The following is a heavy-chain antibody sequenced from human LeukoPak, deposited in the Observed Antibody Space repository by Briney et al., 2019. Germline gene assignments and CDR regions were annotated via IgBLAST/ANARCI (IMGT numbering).Heavy chain of an antibody. V-gene: IGHV4-34*01. CDR1: GGSFSGYY. CDR2: INHSGST. Sequence: SETLPLTCAVYGGSFSGYYWSWIRQPPGKGLEWIGEINHSGSTNYNPSLKSRVTISVDTSKNQFSLKLSSVTAADTAVYYCARHAYCSSTSCYAGVDPWGQGTLVTVSS. J-gene: IGHJ5*02. D-gene: IGHD2-2*01. CDR3: ARHAYCSSTSCYAGVDP.